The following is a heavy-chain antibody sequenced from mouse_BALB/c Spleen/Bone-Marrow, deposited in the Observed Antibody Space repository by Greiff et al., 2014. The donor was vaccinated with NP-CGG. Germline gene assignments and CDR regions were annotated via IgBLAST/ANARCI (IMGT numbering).Heavy chain of an antibody. D-gene: IGHD1-2*01. CDR2: IHPGDGDT. V-gene: IGHV1-87*01. CDR1: GYTFTSYW. CDR3: ARRDYGIRENYYAMDY. Sequence: VQLQQSGAELARPGASVKLSCKASGYTFTSYWMQWVKQRPGRGLEWIGAIHPGDGDTRYTQKFKGKATLTADKSSSTAYMQLSSLASEDSAVYYCARRDYGIRENYYAMDYWVKEPQSPSPQ. J-gene: IGHJ4*01.